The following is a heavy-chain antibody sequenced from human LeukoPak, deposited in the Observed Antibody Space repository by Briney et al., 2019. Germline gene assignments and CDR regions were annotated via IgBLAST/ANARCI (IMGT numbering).Heavy chain of an antibody. Sequence: GGSLRLSCAASGFTFSSYVMSWVRQAPGKGLEWVSAISGSGGSTYYADSVKGRFTISRDNSKNTLYLQMNSLRAEDTAVYYCAKDYDILTGYPSIDYWGQGTLVTVSS. J-gene: IGHJ4*02. D-gene: IGHD3-9*01. CDR3: AKDYDILTGYPSIDY. CDR2: ISGSGGST. V-gene: IGHV3-23*01. CDR1: GFTFSSYV.